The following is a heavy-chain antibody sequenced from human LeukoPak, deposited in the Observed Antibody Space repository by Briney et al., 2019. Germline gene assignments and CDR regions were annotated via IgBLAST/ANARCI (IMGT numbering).Heavy chain of an antibody. D-gene: IGHD3-22*01. V-gene: IGHV3-21*01. CDR1: GFTFSSYS. CDR2: ISSSSSYI. Sequence: PGGSLRLSCAASGFTFSSYSMNWVRQAPGKGLEWVSSISSSSSYIYYADSVKGRFTISRDNAKNSLYLQMISLRAEDTAVYYCARGVDYYDSSGYDYWGQGTLVTVSS. CDR3: ARGVDYYDSSGYDY. J-gene: IGHJ4*02.